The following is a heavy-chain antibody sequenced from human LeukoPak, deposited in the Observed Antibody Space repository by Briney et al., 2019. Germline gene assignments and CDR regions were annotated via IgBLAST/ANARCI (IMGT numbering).Heavy chain of an antibody. CDR1: GFPFNSYW. Sequence: GGSLKLSCAASGFPFNSYWIHWVRQAPGKGLMWVSSINTDGRTTRYAASVQGRFTISRDNAKNTLSLQMNSLRDDDTAVYYCARAGASGWYAAGWFDPWGQGTLVTVSS. V-gene: IGHV3-74*01. CDR3: ARAGASGWYAAGWFDP. J-gene: IGHJ5*02. D-gene: IGHD6-19*01. CDR2: INTDGRTT.